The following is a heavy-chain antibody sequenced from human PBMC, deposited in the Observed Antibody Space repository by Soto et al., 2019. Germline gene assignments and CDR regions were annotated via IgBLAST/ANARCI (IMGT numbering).Heavy chain of an antibody. J-gene: IGHJ6*02. Sequence: AGVLILSFEDSGFTLSRYAMSWVLQAPLKVLEWVSAISGSGGSTYYEDSVKGRFNISRDNSKNKLYLQMNSLRAEDTAVYYCAKAGVVPAAIRCKDVWGQGTTVTVSS. D-gene: IGHD2-2*02. CDR1: GFTLSRYA. CDR2: ISGSGGST. CDR3: AKAGVVPAAIRCKDV. V-gene: IGHV3-23*01.